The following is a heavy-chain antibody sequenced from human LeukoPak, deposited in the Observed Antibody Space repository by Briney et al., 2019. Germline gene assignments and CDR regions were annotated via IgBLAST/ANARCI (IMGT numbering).Heavy chain of an antibody. D-gene: IGHD3-10*01. J-gene: IGHJ4*02. CDR1: GFTFSSYG. Sequence: GRSLRLSCAASGFTFSSYGMHWVRQAPGKGLEWVAVISYDGSNKYYADSVKGRFTISRDNSKNTLYLQMNSLRAEDTAVYYCAPGGPGYYFDYWGQGTLVTVSS. CDR2: ISYDGSNK. V-gene: IGHV3-30*03. CDR3: APGGPGYYFDY.